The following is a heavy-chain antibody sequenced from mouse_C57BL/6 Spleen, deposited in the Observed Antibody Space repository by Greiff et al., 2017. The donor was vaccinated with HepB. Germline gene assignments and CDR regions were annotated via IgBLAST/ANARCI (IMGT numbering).Heavy chain of an antibody. Sequence: EVQRVESGPGLVKPSQSLSLTCSVTGYSITSGYYWNWIRQFPGNKLEWMGYISYDGSNNYNPSLKNRISITRDTSKNQFFLKLNSVTTEDTATYYCARETYYGSSYEAYWGQGTLVTVSA. CDR3: ARETYYGSSYEAY. V-gene: IGHV3-6*01. D-gene: IGHD1-1*01. CDR1: GYSITSGYY. CDR2: ISYDGSN. J-gene: IGHJ3*01.